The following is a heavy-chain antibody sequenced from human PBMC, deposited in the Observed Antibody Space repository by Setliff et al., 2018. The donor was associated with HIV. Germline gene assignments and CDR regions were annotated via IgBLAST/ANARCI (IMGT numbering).Heavy chain of an antibody. D-gene: IGHD2-8*01. V-gene: IGHV4-61*09. CDR2: IHTTGGT. CDR1: GDSISSGGYF. Sequence: SETLSLTCTVSGDSISSGGYFWSWIRQPAGKGLEWVGHIHTTGGTNYNPSLKSRVTISVDTSKNQFSLKLSSVTAADTAVYYCARSRPRSMDFYMDVWAKGTTVTVSS. CDR3: ARSRPRSMDFYMDV. J-gene: IGHJ6*03.